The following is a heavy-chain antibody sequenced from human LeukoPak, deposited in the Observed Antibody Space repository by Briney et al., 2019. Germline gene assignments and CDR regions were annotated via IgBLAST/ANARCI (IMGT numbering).Heavy chain of an antibody. Sequence: ASVKVSCKVSGYILTELSMHWVRQAPGKGLEWMGGFDPEDGETIYAQKFQGRVTMTEDTSTDTAYMELSSLRSEDTAVYYCATWGVVVIAFDYWGQGTLVTVSS. CDR1: GYILTELS. CDR2: FDPEDGET. J-gene: IGHJ4*02. D-gene: IGHD3-22*01. V-gene: IGHV1-24*01. CDR3: ATWGVVVIAFDY.